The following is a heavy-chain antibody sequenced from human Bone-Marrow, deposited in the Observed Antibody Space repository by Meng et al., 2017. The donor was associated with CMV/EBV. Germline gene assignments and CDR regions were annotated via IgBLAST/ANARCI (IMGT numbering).Heavy chain of an antibody. V-gene: IGHV4-4*07. CDR3: ARLGWELPYFDY. CDR1: GGLISSYY. CDR2: IYTSGST. Sequence: QVQPQESGPGLRKPSDTLSRTGTVSGGLISSYYWSWIRQPAGKGLEWIGRIYTSGSTNYNPSLKSRVTMSVDTSKNQFSLKLSSVTAADTAVYYCARLGWELPYFDYWGQGTLVTVSS. J-gene: IGHJ4*02. D-gene: IGHD1-26*01.